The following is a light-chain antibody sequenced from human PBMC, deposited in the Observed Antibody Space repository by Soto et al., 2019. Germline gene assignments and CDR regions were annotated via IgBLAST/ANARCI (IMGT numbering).Light chain of an antibody. CDR3: QQYYSTPPYT. CDR2: WAS. V-gene: IGKV4-1*01. CDR1: QSVLYSSNNKNY. J-gene: IGKJ2*01. Sequence: DIVMTQSPDSLAVSLGERVTINCKSSQSVLYSSNNKNYLAWYQQKPGQPPKLLIYWASTRESGVPDRFSGSGSGTDFTLTISSLQAEDVAVYYCQQYYSTPPYTFGQGTKLEI.